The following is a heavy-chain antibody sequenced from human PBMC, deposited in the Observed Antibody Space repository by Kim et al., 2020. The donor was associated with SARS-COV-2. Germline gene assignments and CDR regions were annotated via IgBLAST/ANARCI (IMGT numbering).Heavy chain of an antibody. V-gene: IGHV3-53*01. D-gene: IGHD4-17*01. CDR3: ARGMTTGNY. J-gene: IGHJ4*02. CDR2: GST. Sequence: GSTYPADSVKGRITISRDNSKNTLYLQMNSMRAEDTAVYYCARGMTTGNYWGQGTLVTVSS.